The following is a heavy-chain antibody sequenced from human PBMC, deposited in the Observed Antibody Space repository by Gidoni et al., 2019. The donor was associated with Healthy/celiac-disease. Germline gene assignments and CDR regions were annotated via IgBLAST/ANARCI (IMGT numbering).Heavy chain of an antibody. Sequence: QLQLQESGPGLVKPSETLSLTCTVSGGSISSSSYYWGWIRQPPGKGLEWLGSIYYSGSTYYNPSLKSRVTISVDTSKNQFSLKLSSVTAADTAVYYCARRAVAGDLGLDYWGQGTLVTVSS. CDR2: IYYSGST. J-gene: IGHJ4*02. V-gene: IGHV4-39*01. CDR3: ARRAVAGDLGLDY. CDR1: GGSISSSSYY. D-gene: IGHD6-19*01.